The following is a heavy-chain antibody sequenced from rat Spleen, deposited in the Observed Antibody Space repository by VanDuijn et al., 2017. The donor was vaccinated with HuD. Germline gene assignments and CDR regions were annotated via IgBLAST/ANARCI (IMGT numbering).Heavy chain of an antibody. CDR1: GFTFSNYY. V-gene: IGHV5-27*01. CDR2: ISPSGGST. Sequence: EVQLVESGGGLVQPGRSLKLSCAASGFTFSNYYMAWVRQAPTKGLEWVASISPSGGSTYYPDSVKGRFTISRDNAKSTQDLQMDSLRSEDTANYYCATGGYGGYRLLGYWGQGVMVTVSS. CDR3: ATGGYGGYRLLGY. D-gene: IGHD1-11*01. J-gene: IGHJ2*01.